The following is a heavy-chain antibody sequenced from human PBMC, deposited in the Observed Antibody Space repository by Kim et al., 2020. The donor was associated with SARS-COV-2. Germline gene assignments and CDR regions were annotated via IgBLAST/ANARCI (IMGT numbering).Heavy chain of an antibody. CDR3: ARLRGSGSYFFSGTREGFDP. V-gene: IGHV5-51*01. CDR2: IYPGDSDT. CDR1: GYSFTSYW. Sequence: GESLKISCKGSGYSFTSYWIGWVRQMPGKGLEWMGIIYPGDSDTRYSPSFQGQVTISADKSISTAYLQWSSLKASDTAMYYCARLRGSGSYFFSGTREGFDPWGQGTLVTVSS. J-gene: IGHJ5*02. D-gene: IGHD3-10*01.